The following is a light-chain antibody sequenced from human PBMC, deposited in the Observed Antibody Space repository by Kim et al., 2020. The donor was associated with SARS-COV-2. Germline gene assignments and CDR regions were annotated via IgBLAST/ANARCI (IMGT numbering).Light chain of an antibody. CDR1: PSVSSY. CDR2: DAS. J-gene: IGKJ5*01. V-gene: IGKV3-11*01. Sequence: LSPGERAPPSCRASPSVSSYLAWYQQKPGQAPRLLIYDASNRATGIPARFSGSGSGTDFTLTISSLEPEDFAVYYCQQRSNWPITFGQGTRLEIK. CDR3: QQRSNWPIT.